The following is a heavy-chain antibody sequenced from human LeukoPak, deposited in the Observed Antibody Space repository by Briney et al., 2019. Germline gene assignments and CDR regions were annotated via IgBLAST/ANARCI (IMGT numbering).Heavy chain of an antibody. CDR2: ISGSGGNT. CDR3: AKSGSYWDFDY. CDR1: GFTFSTYA. D-gene: IGHD1-26*01. J-gene: IGHJ4*02. V-gene: IGHV3-23*01. Sequence: HTGGSLRLSCAASGFTFSTYAMSWVRQAPGKGLEWVSGISGSGGNTYYADSVKGRFTISRDNSKNTLYLQMNSLRAEDTAVYYCAKSGSYWDFDYWGQGTLVTVSS.